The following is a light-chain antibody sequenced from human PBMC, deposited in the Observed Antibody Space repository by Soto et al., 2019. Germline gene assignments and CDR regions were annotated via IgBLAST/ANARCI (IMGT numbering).Light chain of an antibody. J-gene: IGKJ2*01. V-gene: IGKV3-15*01. CDR1: QSVSSS. Sequence: EIVMTQSPATLSVSPGERATLSCRANQSVSSSLAWYQQKPGQAPRLLFYGASTRATGVPARFSGSGSGTEFTLTISSLQSEDLAVYYCQQYNNWLYTFGQGTKVDIK. CDR2: GAS. CDR3: QQYNNWLYT.